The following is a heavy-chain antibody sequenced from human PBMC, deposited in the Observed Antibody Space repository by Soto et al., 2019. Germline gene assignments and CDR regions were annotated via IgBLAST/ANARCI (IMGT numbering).Heavy chain of an antibody. J-gene: IGHJ5*02. Sequence: GGSLRVSCAASGFTFSSYAMSWVRQAPGKGLEWVSAISGSGGSTYYADSVKGRFTISRDNSKNTLYLQMNSLRAEDTAVYYCAKDERSGTTLDWFERWGQGSLVSV. V-gene: IGHV3-23*01. CDR1: GFTFSSYA. CDR3: AKDERSGTTLDWFER. CDR2: ISGSGGST. D-gene: IGHD1-1*01.